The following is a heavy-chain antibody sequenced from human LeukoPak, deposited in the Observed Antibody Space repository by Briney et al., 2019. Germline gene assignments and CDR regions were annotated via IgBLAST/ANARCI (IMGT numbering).Heavy chain of an antibody. Sequence: GRSLRLSCAASGFTFSNVWMSWVRQAPGKGLEWVGRIKSKSDGGTTDYAATVKGRFTITRHDSKYTLYLQMNSLKTEDTAVYYCTTEGYSSGWWAAFDIWGQGTMVTVSS. V-gene: IGHV3-15*01. CDR3: TTEGYSSGWWAAFDI. CDR2: IKSKSDGGTT. D-gene: IGHD6-19*01. CDR1: GFTFSNVW. J-gene: IGHJ3*02.